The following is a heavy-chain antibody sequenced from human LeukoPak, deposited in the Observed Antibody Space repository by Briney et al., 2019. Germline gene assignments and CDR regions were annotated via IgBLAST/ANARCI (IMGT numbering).Heavy chain of an antibody. D-gene: IGHD3-10*01. CDR2: ISSSSSYI. J-gene: IGHJ4*02. V-gene: IGHV3-21*01. Sequence: GGPLRLSCGASGFTFSSYSMNWVRQAPGKGPEWVSSISSSSSYIYYADSVKGRFTISRDNAKNSLYLQMNSLRAEDTAVYYCASSGRLARYWGQGTLVTVST. CDR1: GFTFSSYS. CDR3: ASSGRLARY.